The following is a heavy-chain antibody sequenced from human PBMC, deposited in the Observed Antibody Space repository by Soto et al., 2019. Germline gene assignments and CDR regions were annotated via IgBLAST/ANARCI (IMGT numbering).Heavy chain of an antibody. V-gene: IGHV5-51*01. CDR1: VYSFTSYW. Sequence: VESLKISCQCSVYSFTSYWICWVLQLPFKGLGCMGIICPGDADTRYSPSFQGQVTISADKSISTAYLQWSSLKASDTAMYYCARQGYYYGSGSSYYYYYYMDVWGKGTTVTAP. CDR3: ARQGYYYGSGSSYYYYYYMDV. J-gene: IGHJ6*03. CDR2: ICPGDADT. D-gene: IGHD3-10*01.